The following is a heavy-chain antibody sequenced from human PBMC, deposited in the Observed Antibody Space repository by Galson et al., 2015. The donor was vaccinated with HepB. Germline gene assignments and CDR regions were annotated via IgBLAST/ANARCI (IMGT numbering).Heavy chain of an antibody. D-gene: IGHD6-19*01. V-gene: IGHV3-30*04. J-gene: IGHJ5*02. CDR1: GFTFGAYA. CDR3: AREEYGSGWYGSVMGNWFDP. Sequence: SLRLSCAASGFTFGAYALHWVRQAPGKGLECVAGISNDGSNKYYADSVKGRFTISRANSRNTIYLHMNSLRVEDTAMYYCAREEYGSGWYGSVMGNWFDPGGQGTLVTVSS. CDR2: ISNDGSNK.